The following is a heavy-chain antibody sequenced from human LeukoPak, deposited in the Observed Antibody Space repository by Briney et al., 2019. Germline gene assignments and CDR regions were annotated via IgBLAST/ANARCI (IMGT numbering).Heavy chain of an antibody. CDR2: VSFDGSNK. V-gene: IGHV3-30*18. CDR1: GFPFSSYG. J-gene: IGHJ6*02. D-gene: IGHD1-26*01. CDR3: ANTHRLGTNYHEYGMDV. Sequence: GGSLRLSCAASGFPFSSYGMHWVRQAPGKGLEWVAFVSFDGSNKYSADSVKGRFTISRDNSKNTLYLQMNSLSVEDTAMYYCANTHRLGTNYHEYGMDVWGQGTTVTVSS.